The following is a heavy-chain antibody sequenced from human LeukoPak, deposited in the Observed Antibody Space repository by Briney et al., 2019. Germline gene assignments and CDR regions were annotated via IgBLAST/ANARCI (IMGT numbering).Heavy chain of an antibody. V-gene: IGHV3-23*01. D-gene: IGHD3-3*01. CDR1: GFTFSSYA. J-gene: IGHJ6*02. CDR2: ISGSGGST. CDR3: AKSSPVGFLEWLSYYYGMDV. Sequence: PGGSLRLSCAASGFTFSSYAMSWVHQAPGKGLEWVSAISGSGGSTYYADSVKGRFTISRDNSKNTLYLQMNSLRAEDTAVYYCAKSSPVGFLEWLSYYYGMDVWGQGTTVTVSS.